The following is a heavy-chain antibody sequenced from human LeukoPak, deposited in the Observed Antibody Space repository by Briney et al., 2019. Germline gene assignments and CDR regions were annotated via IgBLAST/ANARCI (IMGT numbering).Heavy chain of an antibody. J-gene: IGHJ4*02. CDR3: ARVVAASFLSY. CDR2: INSDGSST. CDR1: GFTFSSYW. D-gene: IGHD2-15*01. V-gene: IGHV3-74*01. Sequence: GGSLRLSCAASGFTFSSYWMHWVRQAPGKGLVWVSRINSDGSSTSYADSVKGRFTISRDNAKNSLYLQMNSLKTEDTAVYYCARVVAASFLSYWGQGTLDTVSS.